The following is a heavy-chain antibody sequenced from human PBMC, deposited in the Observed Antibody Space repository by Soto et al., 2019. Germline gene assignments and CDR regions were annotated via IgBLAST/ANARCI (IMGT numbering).Heavy chain of an antibody. D-gene: IGHD6-19*01. CDR3: ARHRLGSSGWYNWFDP. J-gene: IGHJ5*02. CDR2: IYYSGST. CDR1: GGSISSYY. Sequence: SETLSLTCTVSGGSISSYYWSWIRQPPGKGLEWIGYIYYSGSTNYNPSLKSRVTISVDTSKNQFSLKLSSVTAADTAVYYCARHRLGSSGWYNWFDPWGQGTLVTVSS. V-gene: IGHV4-59*08.